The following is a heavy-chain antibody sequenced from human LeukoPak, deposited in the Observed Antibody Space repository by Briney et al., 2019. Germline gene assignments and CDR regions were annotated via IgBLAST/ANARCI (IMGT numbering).Heavy chain of an antibody. V-gene: IGHV4-4*09. CDR2: IYTSGST. CDR1: GASISSSY. J-gene: IGHJ6*03. Sequence: SETLSLTCTVSGASISSSYWSWIRQSPGKGLEWIGNIYTSGSTNYNPSLKSRVTISVDTSKNHFSLKLTSVTAADTAVYYCARRSSSLSYYHYYYMDVWGKGTTVIVSS. D-gene: IGHD6-6*01. CDR3: ARRSSSLSYYHYYYMDV.